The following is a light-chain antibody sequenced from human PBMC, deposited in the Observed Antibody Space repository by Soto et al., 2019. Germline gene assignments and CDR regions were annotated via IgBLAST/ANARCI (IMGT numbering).Light chain of an antibody. V-gene: IGKV3-11*01. CDR2: GAF. CDR3: QQRNIGPPVT. Sequence: EIVLTQSPATLSLSPGERATLSCRASPSVPNYLAWYQQKPGQAPRLLIYGAFNRATGIPARFSGSGSGADFTLTISSLEPEDFAVYYCQQRNIGPPVTFGQGTRLEIK. CDR1: PSVPNY. J-gene: IGKJ5*01.